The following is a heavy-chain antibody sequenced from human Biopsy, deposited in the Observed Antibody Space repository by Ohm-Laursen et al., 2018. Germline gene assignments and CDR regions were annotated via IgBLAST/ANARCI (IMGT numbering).Heavy chain of an antibody. V-gene: IGHV4-59*01. CDR1: GGSIISYY. CDR2: VYNGGIT. D-gene: IGHD3-3*01. CDR3: ARTPRDSFWSGSYKRGLWFDP. Sequence: PGTLSLTCSVSGGSIISYYWTWIRQPPGQGLEWIGHVYNGGITNYNPSLKSRVTISKDTSKNQFSLQVNSVTAADTAVYYCARTPRDSFWSGSYKRGLWFDPWGQGTLVIVSS. J-gene: IGHJ5*02.